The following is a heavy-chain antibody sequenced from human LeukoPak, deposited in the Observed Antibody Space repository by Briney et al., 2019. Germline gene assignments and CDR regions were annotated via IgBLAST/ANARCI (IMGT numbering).Heavy chain of an antibody. D-gene: IGHD2/OR15-2a*01. CDR2: INSDGSST. CDR3: ARESAIVLVPFDS. Sequence: GGSLRLSCAASGFSFTSYWMHWVRQAPGKRLVWVSRINSDGSSTTYADSVKGRFTISRDNAKNTLYLQMNTLRGEDTAVYYCARESAIVLVPFDSWGQGTLVTVSS. J-gene: IGHJ4*02. CDR1: GFSFTSYW. V-gene: IGHV3-74*01.